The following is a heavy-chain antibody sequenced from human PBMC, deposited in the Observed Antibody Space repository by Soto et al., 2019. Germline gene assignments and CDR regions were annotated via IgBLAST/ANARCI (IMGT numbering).Heavy chain of an antibody. CDR3: ARDLYTYLNSGYAHER. D-gene: IGHD5-12*01. V-gene: IGHV3-21*01. J-gene: IGHJ4*02. CDR1: GFTFSSYS. Sequence: GGSLRLSCAASGFTFSSYSMNWVRQAPGKGLEWVSSISSSSSYIYYADSVKGRFTISRDNAKNSLYLQMNSLRAEDTAVYYCARDLYTYLNSGYAHERWGQGTLVTVSS. CDR2: ISSSSSYI.